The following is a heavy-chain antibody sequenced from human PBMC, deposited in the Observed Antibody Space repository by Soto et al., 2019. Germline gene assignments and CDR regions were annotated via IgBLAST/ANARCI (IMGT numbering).Heavy chain of an antibody. CDR2: VDTGGAT. Sequence: SETLSLTCTVSGGSVSGYYWNWFRQPAGKRLEWIGRVDTGGATDYNPSLRSRVNMSVDTSKKQISLKLNSVTAADTAVYYCARISGGPIRWGQGTLVTVSS. CDR1: GGSVSGYY. CDR3: ARISGGPIR. J-gene: IGHJ4*02. V-gene: IGHV4-4*07.